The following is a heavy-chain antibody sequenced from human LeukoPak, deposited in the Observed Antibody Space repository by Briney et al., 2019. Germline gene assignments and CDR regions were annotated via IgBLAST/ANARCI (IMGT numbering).Heavy chain of an antibody. V-gene: IGHV4-39*07. D-gene: IGHD6-13*01. CDR3: ARAYSSSWYVDARGLAY. CDR1: GGSISGSSYY. J-gene: IGHJ4*02. CDR2: IYYSGST. Sequence: SETLSLTCTVSGGSISGSSYYWGWIRQPPGKGLEWIGSIYYSGSTYYNPSLKSRVTISVDTSKNQFSLKLSSVTAADTAVYYCARAYSSSWYVDARGLAYWGQGTLVTVSS.